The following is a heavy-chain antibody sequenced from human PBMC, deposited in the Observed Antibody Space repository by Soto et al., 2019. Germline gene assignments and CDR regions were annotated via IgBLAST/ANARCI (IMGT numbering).Heavy chain of an antibody. Sequence: SETLSLTCTVSGGSISSYYWSWIRQPPGKGLEWIGYIYYSGSTNYNPSLKSRVTISVDTSKNQFSLKLSSVTAADTAVYYCARHPYSSSWPDYWGQGTLVTVSS. D-gene: IGHD6-13*01. V-gene: IGHV4-59*01. CDR1: GGSISSYY. CDR2: IYYSGST. J-gene: IGHJ4*02. CDR3: ARHPYSSSWPDY.